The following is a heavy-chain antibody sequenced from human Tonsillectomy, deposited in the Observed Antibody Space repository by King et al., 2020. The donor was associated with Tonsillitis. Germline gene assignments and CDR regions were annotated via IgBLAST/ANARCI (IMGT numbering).Heavy chain of an antibody. CDR3: ARGPGIVRASDYFDY. J-gene: IGHJ4*02. CDR1: GFSFSSYP. V-gene: IGHV3-30*04. CDR2: ISYDGSKR. Sequence: VQLVESGGGVVQPGRSLRLSCAASGFSFSSYPMHWVRQAPGKGLEWVAVISYDGSKRYSADSVKGRFTISRDDSKNTLYLQMNSLRAEDTAIYYCARGPGIVRASDYFDYWGLGTLLTVSS. D-gene: IGHD2-21*01.